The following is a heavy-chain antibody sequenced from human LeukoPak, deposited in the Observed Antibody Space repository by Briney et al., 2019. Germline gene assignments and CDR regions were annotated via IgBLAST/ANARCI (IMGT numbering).Heavy chain of an antibody. J-gene: IGHJ4*02. Sequence: ASVKVSCKASGYIFTCYYMHWVRQAPGQGLEWMGWINPNSGGTNYAQKFQGRVTMTRDTSISTAYMELSRLRSDDTAVYYCAYYDSSGYYDYWGQGTLVTVSS. D-gene: IGHD3-22*01. CDR2: INPNSGGT. CDR3: AYYDSSGYYDY. V-gene: IGHV1-2*02. CDR1: GYIFTCYY.